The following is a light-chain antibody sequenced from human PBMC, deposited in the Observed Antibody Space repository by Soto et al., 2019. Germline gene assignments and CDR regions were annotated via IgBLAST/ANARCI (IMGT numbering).Light chain of an antibody. V-gene: IGLV2-14*01. CDR1: SSDVGGYNY. J-gene: IGLJ2*01. Sequence: QSALNQPASVSGSPGQSITISCTGTSSDVGGYNYVSWYQQHPGKDPKLMIYDVSNRPSGVSNRFSGSKSGNTASLTSSGLQAEDEADDYCSSYTSSSTVVFGGGTKLTVL. CDR3: SSYTSSSTVV. CDR2: DVS.